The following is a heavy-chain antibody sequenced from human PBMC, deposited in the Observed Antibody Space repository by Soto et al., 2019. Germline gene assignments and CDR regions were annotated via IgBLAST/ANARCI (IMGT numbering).Heavy chain of an antibody. D-gene: IGHD3-10*01. CDR3: ARDHGGYYGSGSYDDAFDI. Sequence: PSETLSLTCTVSGDSVSGGGYYWTWIRQPPGKSLEWIGYISYTGSTYYNPSLTSRVTISVDTSKNQFSLKLSSVTAADTAVYYCARDHGGYYGSGSYDDAFDIWGQGTMVTVSS. CDR1: GDSVSGGGYY. V-gene: IGHV4-31*03. J-gene: IGHJ3*02. CDR2: ISYTGST.